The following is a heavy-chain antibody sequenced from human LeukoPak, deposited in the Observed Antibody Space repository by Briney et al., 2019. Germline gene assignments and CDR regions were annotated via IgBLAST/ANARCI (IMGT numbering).Heavy chain of an antibody. J-gene: IGHJ6*02. D-gene: IGHD3-10*01. CDR3: AELGGPYYGSGRASSRTYYLHGMDV. V-gene: IGHV3-23*01. Sequence: GGSLRLSCAASGFTFSSYSMNWVRQAPGKGLEWVSGISGSGGGTYYADSVKGRFTISRDNSKNTLYLQMNSLRAEDTAIYYWAELGGPYYGSGRASSRTYYLHGMDVWGQGATVTVSS. CDR1: GFTFSSYS. CDR2: ISGSGGGT.